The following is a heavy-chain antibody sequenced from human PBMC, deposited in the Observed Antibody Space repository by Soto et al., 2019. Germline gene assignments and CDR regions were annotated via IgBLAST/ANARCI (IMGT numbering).Heavy chain of an antibody. D-gene: IGHD3-22*01. CDR1: GLRVSSNY. CDR2: IYSGGST. CDR3: ARAYYHTSGNDAFDI. J-gene: IGHJ3*02. V-gene: IGHV3-53*01. Sequence: GGSMGLACAACGLRVSSNYMGWVRQDQGKGLEWVSVIYSGGSTYYADSVKGRFTISRDNSKNTLYLQMNSLRAEDTAVYYCARAYYHTSGNDAFDIWGQGTMVTVSS.